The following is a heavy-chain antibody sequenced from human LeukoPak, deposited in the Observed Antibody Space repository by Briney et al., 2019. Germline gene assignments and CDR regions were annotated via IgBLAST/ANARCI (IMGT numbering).Heavy chain of an antibody. CDR3: ARAVVGPLPPQVWFGETTENSGFDP. D-gene: IGHD3-10*01. Sequence: RRASVKVSCKASGGTFSSYAISWVRQAPGQGLEWMGGIIPIFGTANYAQKLQGRVTMTTDTSTSTAYMELRSLRSDDTAVYYCARAVVGPLPPQVWFGETTENSGFDPWGQGTLVTVSS. J-gene: IGHJ5*02. CDR1: GGTFSSYA. V-gene: IGHV1-69*05. CDR2: IIPIFGTA.